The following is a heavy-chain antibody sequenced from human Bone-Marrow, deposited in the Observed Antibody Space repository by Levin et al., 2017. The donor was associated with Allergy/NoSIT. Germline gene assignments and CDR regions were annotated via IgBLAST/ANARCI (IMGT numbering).Heavy chain of an antibody. V-gene: IGHV3-48*02. CDR2: ITRRGDST. CDR3: ARDPARGYYDSSGYSGDH. CDR1: GFTFRHYT. J-gene: IGHJ4*02. Sequence: GESLKISCAASGFTFRHYTMNWVRQAPGKGLEWGSCITRRGDSTYYADSVKGRFTISRDNAKNSLYLQLNRLRDEDTAMYYCARDPARGYYDSSGYSGDHWGQGTLVTVSS. D-gene: IGHD3-22*01.